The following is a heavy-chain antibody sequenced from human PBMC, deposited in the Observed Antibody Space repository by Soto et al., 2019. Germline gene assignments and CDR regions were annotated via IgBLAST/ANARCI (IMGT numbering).Heavy chain of an antibody. V-gene: IGHV1-69*13. CDR1: GGTFSRYA. Sequence: GASVKVSCKRSGGTFSRYAISWGRQAPGQGLEWMGVIILMFGTVNHAQKFQGRVTITADESTSTVFMELSSLRSDDTAVYYCASPSTIAPRRVGSALYYYYGMDVWGQGTTVTVSS. CDR3: ASPSTIAPRRVGSALYYYYGMDV. J-gene: IGHJ6*02. CDR2: IILMFGTV. D-gene: IGHD6-6*01.